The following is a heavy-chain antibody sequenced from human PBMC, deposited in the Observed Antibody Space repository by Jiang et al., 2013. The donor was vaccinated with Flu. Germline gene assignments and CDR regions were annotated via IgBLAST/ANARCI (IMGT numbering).Heavy chain of an antibody. CDR3: ARDQNGNGWSYDY. V-gene: IGHV6-1*01. CDR2: TLYRSGWYN. CDR1: GDSVSSISAT. D-gene: IGHD6-19*01. Sequence: SQTLSLTCAISGDSVSSISATWSWIRQSPSRGLEWLGRTLYRSGWYNDYEVSVKGRITINPDTARNQFSLQLNSVTPEDTAVYYCARDQNGNGWSYDYWGQGTLVTVSS. J-gene: IGHJ4*02.